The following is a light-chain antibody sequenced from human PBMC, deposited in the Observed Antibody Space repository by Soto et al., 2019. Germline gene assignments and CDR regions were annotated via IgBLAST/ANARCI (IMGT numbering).Light chain of an antibody. V-gene: IGKV3-20*01. CDR3: QQYGSSLVT. Sequence: EIVLTQSPGTLSLSPGERATLSCRASQSVSSGYLAWYQQKPGQAPRLLIYGASSRATGIPDRFSGSGSGTDFTLTISRLEPEDLAVYYCQQYGSSLVTFGQGTRLEIK. J-gene: IGKJ5*01. CDR1: QSVSSGY. CDR2: GAS.